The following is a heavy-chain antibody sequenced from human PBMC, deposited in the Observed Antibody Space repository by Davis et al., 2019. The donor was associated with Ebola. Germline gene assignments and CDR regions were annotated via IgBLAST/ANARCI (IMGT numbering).Heavy chain of an antibody. CDR1: GYTFTWPQ. V-gene: IGHV1-46*01. D-gene: IGHD1/OR15-1a*01. J-gene: IGHJ4*02. CDR2: VTPGAGPG. Sequence: ASVKVSCKTSGYTFTWPQVHWVRQAPGQEFEWMGIVTPGAGPGRYSQKFQGRVTITSDTATTTVYMEVNNLTSEDTAVYYCVRDQTEHWNMDFWGQGTRVTVSS. CDR3: VRDQTEHWNMDF.